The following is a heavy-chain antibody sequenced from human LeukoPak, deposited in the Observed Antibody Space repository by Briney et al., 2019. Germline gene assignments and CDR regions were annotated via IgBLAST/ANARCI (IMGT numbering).Heavy chain of an antibody. CDR2: INHSGST. J-gene: IGHJ5*02. CDR1: GGSFSGYY. V-gene: IGHV4-34*01. CDR3: ARVGITMVRGVIPKGSNWFDP. Sequence: KPSETLSLTCAVYGGSFSGYYWSWIRQPPGKGLEWIGEINHSGSTNCNPSLKSRVTISVDTSKNQFSLKLSSVTAADTAVYYCARVGITMVRGVIPKGSNWFDPWGQGTLVTVSS. D-gene: IGHD3-10*01.